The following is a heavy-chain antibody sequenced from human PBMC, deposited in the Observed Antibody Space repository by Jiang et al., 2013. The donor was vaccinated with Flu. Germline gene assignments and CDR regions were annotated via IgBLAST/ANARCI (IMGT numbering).Heavy chain of an antibody. V-gene: IGHV1-2*04. D-gene: IGHD6-13*01. Sequence: PGQGLEWMGCINPNSGGTNYAQKFQGWVTMTRDTSISTAYMELSRLGSDDTAVYFCARDRIGITAPGTLNWFDPWGQGTLVTVSS. CDR3: ARDRIGITAPGTLNWFDP. J-gene: IGHJ5*02. CDR2: INPNSGGT.